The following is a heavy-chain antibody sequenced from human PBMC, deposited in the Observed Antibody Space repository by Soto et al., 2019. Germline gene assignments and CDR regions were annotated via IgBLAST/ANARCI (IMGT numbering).Heavy chain of an antibody. Sequence: TLSPTCTVSVRSTRRVASYWRWIREPQGNGLEWIRYTYYSRTTYHNPFHKRGVTIALDTSKTQYSQHRSPVTAENTVEYYGARTPYSDNSGSDYWGQGTLVTVSS. D-gene: IGHD3-22*01. CDR2: TYYSRTT. CDR1: VRSTRRVASY. CDR3: ARTPYSDNSGSDY. V-gene: IGHV4-30-4*01. J-gene: IGHJ4*02.